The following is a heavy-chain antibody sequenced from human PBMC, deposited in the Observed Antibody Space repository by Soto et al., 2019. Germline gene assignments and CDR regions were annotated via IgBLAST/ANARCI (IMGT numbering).Heavy chain of an antibody. Sequence: QVQLVQSGAEVKKPGASVKVSCKASGYTFTSYGISWVRQAPGQGLEWLGWFSAYNGNTNYAQKLKGRVTMTTDTSTSTAYKELRSLRSEDTSVYYCARDAAVGLLEYWGQGTLCTVSS. CDR3: ARDAAVGLLEY. D-gene: IGHD3-10*01. CDR2: FSAYNGNT. CDR1: GYTFTSYG. V-gene: IGHV1-18*01. J-gene: IGHJ4*02.